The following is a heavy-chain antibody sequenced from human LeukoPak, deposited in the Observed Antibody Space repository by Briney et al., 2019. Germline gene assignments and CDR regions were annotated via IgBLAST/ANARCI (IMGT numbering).Heavy chain of an antibody. D-gene: IGHD6-13*01. CDR2: ISSSSSCI. CDR1: GFTFSSYS. V-gene: IGHV3-21*01. CDR3: AREGEGSSSQDY. Sequence: GGSLRLSCAASGFTFSSYSMNWVRQAPGKGLEWVSSISSSSSCIYYADSVKGRFTISRDNAKNSLYLQMNSLRAEDTAVYYCAREGEGSSSQDYWGQGTLVTVSS. J-gene: IGHJ4*02.